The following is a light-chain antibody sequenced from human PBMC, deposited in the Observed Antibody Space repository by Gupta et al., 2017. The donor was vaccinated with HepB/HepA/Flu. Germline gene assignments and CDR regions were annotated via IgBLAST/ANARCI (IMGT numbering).Light chain of an antibody. CDR1: SSNFGGNT. Sequence: QSTLTQTPSTSRTPGQSVTSSCSGSSSNFGGNTVSWYQQFPGTAPSLLIYNDDQRPSGVPDRFSGSRSGTSASLAISGLRSEDEAEYYCAVWTDSPHGPVFGGGTKVTVL. CDR3: AVWTDSPHGPV. CDR2: NDD. J-gene: IGLJ2*01. V-gene: IGLV1-44*01.